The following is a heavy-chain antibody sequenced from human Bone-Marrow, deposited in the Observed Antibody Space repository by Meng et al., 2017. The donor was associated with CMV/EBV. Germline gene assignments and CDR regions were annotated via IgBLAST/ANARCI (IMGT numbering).Heavy chain of an antibody. D-gene: IGHD1-26*01. CDR1: EITFSTYA. Sequence: GESLKISCVASEITFSTYAMLWLRPARGKGLELVAVISYDETDKYYADSLKGRFTISRDNSKNTLNLQINSLRAEDTAMYYCARDWGAETPWDFDYWGQGTLVTVYS. CDR2: ISYDETDK. J-gene: IGHJ4*02. CDR3: ARDWGAETPWDFDY. V-gene: IGHV3-30-3*01.